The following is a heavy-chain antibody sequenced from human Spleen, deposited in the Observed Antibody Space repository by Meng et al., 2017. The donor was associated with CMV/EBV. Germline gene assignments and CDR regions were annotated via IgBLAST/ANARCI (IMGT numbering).Heavy chain of an antibody. CDR3: AGVIGVGYSYGFFDY. J-gene: IGHJ4*02. Sequence: DRPIRSIICCRWVRPPPGDGLEWIGEIYHSGRTNFHPSLKSLVTISVDKSKNQFSLMLSSVAAADTAVYYCAGVIGVGYSYGFFDYWGQGTLVTVSS. CDR2: IYHSGRT. CDR1: DRPIRSIIC. V-gene: IGHV4-4*02. D-gene: IGHD5-18*01.